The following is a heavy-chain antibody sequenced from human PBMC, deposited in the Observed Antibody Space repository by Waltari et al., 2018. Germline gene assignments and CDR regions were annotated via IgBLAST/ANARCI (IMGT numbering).Heavy chain of an antibody. Sequence: EVQLVESGGGLVQPGGSLRLSCAASGFTFSSYAMSWVRQAPGKGLEWVSAISGSGGSTYYADSVKGRFTISRDNSKNTLYLQMNSLRAEDTAVYYCARDNHDILTGYPYFDYWGQGTLVTVSS. D-gene: IGHD3-9*01. CDR1: GFTFSSYA. CDR3: ARDNHDILTGYPYFDY. J-gene: IGHJ4*02. CDR2: ISGSGGST. V-gene: IGHV3-23*04.